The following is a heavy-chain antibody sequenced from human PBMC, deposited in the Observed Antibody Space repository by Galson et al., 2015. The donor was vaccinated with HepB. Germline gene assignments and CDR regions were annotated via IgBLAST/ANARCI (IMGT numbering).Heavy chain of an antibody. D-gene: IGHD3-10*01. CDR2: ISYDGSNK. CDR1: GFTFSSYA. J-gene: IGHJ6*02. Sequence: SLRLSCAASGFTFSSYAMHWVRQAPGKGLEWVAVISYDGSNKYYADSVKGRFTISRDNSKNTLYLQMNSLRAEDTAVYYCARGQLLWFGELFEGVYGMDVWGQGTTVTVSS. CDR3: ARGQLLWFGELFEGVYGMDV. V-gene: IGHV3-30*04.